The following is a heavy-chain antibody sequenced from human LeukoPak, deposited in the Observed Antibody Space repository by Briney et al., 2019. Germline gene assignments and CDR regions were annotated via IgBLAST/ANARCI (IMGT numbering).Heavy chain of an antibody. V-gene: IGHV4-34*01. CDR2: INHSGST. Sequence: PSETLSLTCAVYGGSFSGYYWSWIRQPPGKGLEWIGEINHSGSTNYNPSLKSRVTISVDTSKNQFSLKLSSVTAADTAVYYCARGHYSGSYYPYYYYGMDAWGQGTTVTVSS. CDR1: GGSFSGYY. D-gene: IGHD1-26*01. J-gene: IGHJ6*02. CDR3: ARGHYSGSYYPYYYYGMDA.